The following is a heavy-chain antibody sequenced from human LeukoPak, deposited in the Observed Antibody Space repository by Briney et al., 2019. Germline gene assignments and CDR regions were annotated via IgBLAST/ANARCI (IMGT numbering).Heavy chain of an antibody. CDR2: IKTKIDGETT. CDR3: TTERNWELLRPYGMNI. D-gene: IGHD1-26*01. V-gene: IGHV3-15*01. Sequence: GGSLRLSCAASDFNFNYVWMSWVRQAPGKGLEWVGRIKTKIDGETTDYAAPVKGRFTISRDDSKSTLYLQMNRLKTEDSAVYYCTTERNWELLRPYGMNIWGQGTTVTVSS. J-gene: IGHJ6*02. CDR1: DFNFNYVW.